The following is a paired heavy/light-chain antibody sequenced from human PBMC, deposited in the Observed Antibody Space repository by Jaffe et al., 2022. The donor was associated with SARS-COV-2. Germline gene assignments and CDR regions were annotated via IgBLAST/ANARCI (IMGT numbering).Heavy chain of an antibody. CDR3: ARLDGPRDC. V-gene: IGHV3-21*01. J-gene: IGHJ4*02. CDR2: IISTSTYI. Sequence: EVQLVASGGGLVKPGGSLRLSCAASGFTFSTFTMNWVRQAPGKGLEWVSSIISTSTYIAYADSVKGRFTISRDNAKNSLYLQMNSLRAEDTAVYYCARLDGPRDCWGQGTLVTVSS. CDR1: GFTFSTFT.
Light chain of an antibody. V-gene: IGKV2-28*01. CDR1: QSLLHSDGYNY. J-gene: IGKJ1*01. CDR3: MQALQVPHT. Sequence: DIVMTQSPLSLPVTPGEPASISCRSSQSLLHSDGYNYLDWYLQKPGQSPQLLIYLGSNRASGVPDRFSGSGSGTDFTLHISRVEAEDVGVYYCMQALQVPHTFGQGTKVEIK. CDR2: LGS.